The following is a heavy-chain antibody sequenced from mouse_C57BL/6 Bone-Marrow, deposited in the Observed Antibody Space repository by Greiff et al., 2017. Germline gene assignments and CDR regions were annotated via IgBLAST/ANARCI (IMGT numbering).Heavy chain of an antibody. CDR2: IYPGSGST. Sequence: VQLQQPGAELVKPGASVKMSCKASGYTFTSYWITWLKQRPGQGLEWIGDIYPGSGSTNYNEKFKSKDTLNVDTSSSTAYMQLSSLTSEYSAVYYCSRGRESPDYFAYWGQGTTLTVSS. D-gene: IGHD1-1*01. CDR3: SRGRESPDYFAY. J-gene: IGHJ2*01. CDR1: GYTFTSYW. V-gene: IGHV1-55*01.